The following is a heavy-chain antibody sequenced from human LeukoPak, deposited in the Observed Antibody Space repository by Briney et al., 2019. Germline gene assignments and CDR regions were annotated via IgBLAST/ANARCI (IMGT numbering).Heavy chain of an antibody. CDR3: ARVAGTYYYDSSAYYLKSPFDY. V-gene: IGHV1-2*02. CDR2: INPNSGGT. CDR1: GYTFTGYY. Sequence: ASVKVSCKASGYTFTGYYMHWVRQAPGQGLEWMGWINPNSGGTNYAQKFQDRVTMTRDTSISTAYMELSRLRSDDTAVYYCARVAGTYYYDSSAYYLKSPFDYWGQGTLVTVSS. J-gene: IGHJ4*02. D-gene: IGHD3-22*01.